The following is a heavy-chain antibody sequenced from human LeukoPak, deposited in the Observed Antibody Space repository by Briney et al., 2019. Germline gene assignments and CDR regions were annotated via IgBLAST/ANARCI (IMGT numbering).Heavy chain of an antibody. CDR1: GFTFSSYA. CDR2: ISGSGGST. Sequence: GGSLRLSCAASGFTFSSYAMSWVRQAPGKGLEWVSAISGSGGSTYYADSVKGRFTISRDNSKNTLYLQMNSLRAEDTAVYYCAKVVMYYYDSSGYFEDWGQGTLVTVSS. J-gene: IGHJ4*02. V-gene: IGHV3-23*01. D-gene: IGHD3-22*01. CDR3: AKVVMYYYDSSGYFED.